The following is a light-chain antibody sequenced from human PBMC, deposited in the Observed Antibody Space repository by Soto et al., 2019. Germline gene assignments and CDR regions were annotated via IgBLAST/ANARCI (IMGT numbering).Light chain of an antibody. V-gene: IGKV1-39*01. CDR1: QDIDSY. CDR3: QQSYSSPPYT. J-gene: IGKJ2*01. CDR2: GAS. Sequence: DIQMTQSPSSLSASVGDRVTITCRASQDIDSYLNWYQQKPGKAPNLLIYGASSLHSGVPSRFSGSGSGTDFTRPISSLQPEDFATYYCQQSYSSPPYTFGQWTKLEI.